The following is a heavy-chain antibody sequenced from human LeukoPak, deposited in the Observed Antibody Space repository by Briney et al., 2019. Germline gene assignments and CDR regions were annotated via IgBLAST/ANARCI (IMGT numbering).Heavy chain of an antibody. CDR1: GSTFTDYY. J-gene: IGHJ4*02. CDR3: ARDAMKVRSFDY. D-gene: IGHD2-2*01. V-gene: IGHV1-69-2*01. CDR2: VDPEDGET. Sequence: ASVKISCNAAGSTFTDYYIQWGQQAPGKGLEWMGLVDPEDGETIYAEKFQGRVTITADTSTDTAYMELSSLRSEDTAVYYCARDAMKVRSFDYWGQGTLVTVSS.